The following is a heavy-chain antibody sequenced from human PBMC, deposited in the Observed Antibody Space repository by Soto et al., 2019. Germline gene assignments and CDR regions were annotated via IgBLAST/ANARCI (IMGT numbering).Heavy chain of an antibody. J-gene: IGHJ2*01. Sequence: QVQVVESGGGVVQPGRSLRLSCTASGFTFSTFAFHWVRQTPGKGLEWVTAISYNGINIYYADSVKGRFTISRDNXXNTLYLQMNSLRAEDTARYYCARGGAVASSWYFDLWGRGTLVTVSS. D-gene: IGHD6-19*01. CDR3: ARGGAVASSWYFDL. CDR1: GFTFSTFA. V-gene: IGHV3-30-3*01. CDR2: ISYNGINI.